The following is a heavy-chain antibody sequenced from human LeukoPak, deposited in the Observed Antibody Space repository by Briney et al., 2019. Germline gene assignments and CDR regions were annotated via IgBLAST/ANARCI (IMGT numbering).Heavy chain of an antibody. CDR1: GYSFTNSW. CDR3: ARVSFTNWFDP. CDR2: IDPGDSYT. V-gene: IGHV5-10-1*01. J-gene: IGHJ5*02. Sequence: GESLRLSCKGSGYSFTNSWIAWVRQMPGKGLEWTGRIDPGDSYTDYSPSFQGDVTISVDKSINTTYLQWSSLKASDTAIYYCARVSFTNWFDPWGQGTLVTVSS.